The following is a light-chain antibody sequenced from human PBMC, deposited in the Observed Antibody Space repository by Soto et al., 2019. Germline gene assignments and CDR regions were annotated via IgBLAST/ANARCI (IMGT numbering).Light chain of an antibody. V-gene: IGKV3-20*01. J-gene: IGKJ4*01. CDR3: QQYDNSAALT. Sequence: EMVLTQSPGTLSLSPGERATLSCRASQSVSSSFLAWYQQKPGQAPSLLIYGASSRATGIPDRFSGSGSGTDFTLTISRLEPEDFAVYYCQQYDNSAALTFGGGTKVDIK. CDR2: GAS. CDR1: QSVSSSF.